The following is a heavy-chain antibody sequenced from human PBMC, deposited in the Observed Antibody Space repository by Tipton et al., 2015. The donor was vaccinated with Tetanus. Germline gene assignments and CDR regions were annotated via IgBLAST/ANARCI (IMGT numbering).Heavy chain of an antibody. CDR3: ARANNEFPKKGPFDS. V-gene: IGHV1-69*01. CDR1: GGTFNSYT. D-gene: IGHD1-1*01. CDR2: IIPMFGTE. Sequence: QLVQSGAEVKRPGSSVKVSCKASGGTFNSYTITWVRQAPGQGLEWMGGIIPMFGTETYSQDLQGRVSITADESTGTAYMELTNLKSEDTAVYYCARANNEFPKKGPFDSWGQGSLVIVSS. J-gene: IGHJ4*02.